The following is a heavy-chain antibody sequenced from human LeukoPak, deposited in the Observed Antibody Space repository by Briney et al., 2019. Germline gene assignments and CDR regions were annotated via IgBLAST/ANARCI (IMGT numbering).Heavy chain of an antibody. J-gene: IGHJ3*02. CDR3: ARGVRYCSSTSCYFRAFDI. Sequence: PGRSLRLSCAASGFTFSSYGMHWVRQAPGKGLEWVAVISYDGSNKYYADSVKGRFTISRDNSKNTLYLQMNSLRAEDTAVYYCARGVRYCSSTSCYFRAFDIWGQGTMVTVSS. D-gene: IGHD2-2*01. V-gene: IGHV3-30*03. CDR2: ISYDGSNK. CDR1: GFTFSSYG.